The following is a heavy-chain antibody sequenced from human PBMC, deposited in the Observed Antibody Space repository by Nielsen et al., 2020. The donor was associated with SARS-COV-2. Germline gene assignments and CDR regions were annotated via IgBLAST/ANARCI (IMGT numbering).Heavy chain of an antibody. CDR3: ARDSRYSYYYYGMDV. CDR2: INAGNGNT. CDR1: GYTFTSYA. J-gene: IGHJ6*02. Sequence: ASVKVSCKASGYTFTSYAMHWVRQAPGQGLEWMGWINAGNGNTKYSQKFQGRVTITRDTSASTAYMELSSLRSEDTAVYYCARDSRYSYYYYGMDVWGQGTTVTVSS. V-gene: IGHV1-3*01. D-gene: IGHD5-12*01.